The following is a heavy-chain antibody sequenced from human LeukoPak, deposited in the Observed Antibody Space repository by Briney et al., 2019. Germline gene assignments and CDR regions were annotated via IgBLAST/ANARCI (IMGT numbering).Heavy chain of an antibody. D-gene: IGHD6-13*01. J-gene: IGHJ2*01. Sequence: PSETLSLTCTVSGGSISTSSYYWSWIRQPPGKGLEWIGYIYYSGSTNYNPSLKSRVTISVDTSKNQFSLKLSSVTAADTAVYYCARVYYSNSYDYWYFDLWGRGTLVTVSS. CDR2: IYYSGST. CDR1: GGSISTSSYY. CDR3: ARVYYSNSYDYWYFDL. V-gene: IGHV4-61*01.